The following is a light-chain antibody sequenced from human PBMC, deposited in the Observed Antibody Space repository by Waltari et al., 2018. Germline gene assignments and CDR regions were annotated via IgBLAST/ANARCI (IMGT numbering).Light chain of an antibody. CDR3: QKYVSLPAT. Sequence: VLTQSPGTLSLSPGERATLSCRASQSVGKYLAWYQQKPGQAPRLLIYATSTRATGIPDRFSGSGSGTDFSLTISRLEPEDFAVYYCQKYVSLPATFGQGTKVQAK. V-gene: IGKV3-20*01. J-gene: IGKJ1*01. CDR1: QSVGKY. CDR2: ATS.